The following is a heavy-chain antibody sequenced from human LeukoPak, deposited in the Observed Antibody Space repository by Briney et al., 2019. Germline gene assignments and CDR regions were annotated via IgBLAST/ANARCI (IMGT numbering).Heavy chain of an antibody. V-gene: IGHV3-30*18. Sequence: PGGSLRLSCAASGFTFSSYGMHWVRQAPGKGLEWVAVIPYDGSNKYYADSVKGRFTISRDNSKNTLYLQMNSLRAEDTAVYYCAKSNREDIVVVPAALRDYYFDYWGQGTLVTVSS. CDR1: GFTFSSYG. CDR2: IPYDGSNK. D-gene: IGHD2-2*01. CDR3: AKSNREDIVVVPAALRDYYFDY. J-gene: IGHJ4*02.